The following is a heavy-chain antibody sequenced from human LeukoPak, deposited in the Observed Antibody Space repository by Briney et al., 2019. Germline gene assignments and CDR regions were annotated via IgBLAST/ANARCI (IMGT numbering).Heavy chain of an antibody. V-gene: IGHV1-2*06. CDR3: AADVSNYVGPGPFGMDV. Sequence: ASVKVSCKASGYTFTGYYMHWVRQAPGQGLEWMGRINPNSGGTNYAQKFQERVTITRDMSTSTAYMELSSLRSEDTAVYYCAADVSNYVGPGPFGMDVWGQGTTVTVSS. D-gene: IGHD4-11*01. J-gene: IGHJ6*02. CDR1: GYTFTGYY. CDR2: INPNSGGT.